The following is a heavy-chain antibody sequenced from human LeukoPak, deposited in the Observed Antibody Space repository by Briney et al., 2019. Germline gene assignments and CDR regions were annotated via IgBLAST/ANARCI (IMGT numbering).Heavy chain of an antibody. CDR2: ISAYNGNT. CDR3: AIHGLHCSSTSCSTGLDY. J-gene: IGHJ4*02. D-gene: IGHD2-2*01. V-gene: IGHV1-18*01. Sequence: ASVKVSCKASGYTFTSYGISWVRQAPGQGLEWMGWISAYNGNTNYAQKLQGRVTMTTDTSTSTAYMELRSLRSDDTAVYYCAIHGLHCSSTSCSTGLDYWGQGTLVTVSS. CDR1: GYTFTSYG.